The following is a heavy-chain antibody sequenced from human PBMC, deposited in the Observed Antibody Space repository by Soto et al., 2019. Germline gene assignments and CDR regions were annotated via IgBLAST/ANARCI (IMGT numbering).Heavy chain of an antibody. V-gene: IGHV4-31*03. CDR1: GGSISSGGYY. D-gene: IGHD3-22*01. CDR2: IYYSGST. CDR3: ARNYYDSSGYYFYAFDI. Sequence: SETLSLTCTVSGGSISSGGYYWSWIRQHPGKGLEWIGYIYYSGSTYYNPSLKSRATISVDTSKNQFSLKLSSVTAADTAVYYCARNYYDSSGYYFYAFDIWGQGTMVTVSS. J-gene: IGHJ3*02.